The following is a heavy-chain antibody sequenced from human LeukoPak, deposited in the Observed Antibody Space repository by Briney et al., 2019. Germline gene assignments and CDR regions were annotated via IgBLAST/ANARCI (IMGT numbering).Heavy chain of an antibody. V-gene: IGHV4-61*02. D-gene: IGHD1-26*01. CDR3: ARVSVAATNSFDY. J-gene: IGHJ4*02. CDR2: IYASGSA. CDR1: GGSIISGSYY. Sequence: PSETPSLTCTVSGGSIISGSYYWSWIRQPAGKGLEWIGRIYASGSANCNPSLKSRVTMSVDTSKNQFSLKLSSVTAADTAVYYCARVSVAATNSFDYWGQGTLVTVSS.